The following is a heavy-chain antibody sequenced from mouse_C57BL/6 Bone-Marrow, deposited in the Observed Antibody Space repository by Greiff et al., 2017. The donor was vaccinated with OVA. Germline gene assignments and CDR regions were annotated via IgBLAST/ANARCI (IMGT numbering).Heavy chain of an antibody. D-gene: IGHD1-1*01. Sequence: QVQLQQPGAELVMPGASVKLSCKASGYTFTSYWMPWVHQRPGQGLEWIGEIDPSDSYTNYHQKFKGQSTMTVDKSTSTAYMQLSSLTSEDSAVYYCARGSTVEASEDVWGKGTTLTVSS. CDR1: GYTFTSYW. J-gene: IGHJ2*01. CDR2: IDPSDSYT. V-gene: IGHV1-69*01. CDR3: ARGSTVEASEDV.